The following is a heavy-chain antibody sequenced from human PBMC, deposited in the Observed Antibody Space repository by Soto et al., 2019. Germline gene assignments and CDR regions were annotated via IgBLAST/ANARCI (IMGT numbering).Heavy chain of an antibody. CDR2: INSDGSST. CDR1: GFTFSSYW. J-gene: IGHJ4*02. CDR3: AREEGGATTFDY. V-gene: IGHV3-74*01. D-gene: IGHD1-26*01. Sequence: GGSLRLSCAASGFTFSSYWMHWVRQAPGKGLVWVSLINSDGSSTSYADSVKGRFTISRDNAKNTLYLQMNSLRAEDTAVYYGAREEGGATTFDYWGQGTLVTVSS.